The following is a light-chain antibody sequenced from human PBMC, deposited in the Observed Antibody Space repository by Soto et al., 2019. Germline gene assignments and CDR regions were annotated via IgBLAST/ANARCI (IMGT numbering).Light chain of an antibody. CDR2: DAS. Sequence: DIQMTQSPSSLSASVGDRVTITCQASQDINNYLNWFQQKPGQAPKLLSYDASNLQTGVPSRFSGSGSGTDFTFTISSLQPEDIGTYYCQQYDNVPRTFGQGTRLEI. J-gene: IGKJ2*01. CDR1: QDINNY. V-gene: IGKV1-33*01. CDR3: QQYDNVPRT.